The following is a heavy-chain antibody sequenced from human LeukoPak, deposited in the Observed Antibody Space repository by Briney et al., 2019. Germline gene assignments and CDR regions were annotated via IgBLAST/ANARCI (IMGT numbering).Heavy chain of an antibody. D-gene: IGHD1-26*01. J-gene: IGHJ3*02. CDR3: TRWLVGTTTLPDGFDI. Sequence: QPGGSLRLSCAASGFTFSGSAMHWVRQASGKGLEWVGRVRVKTDNYATAYAASVKGRLTISRDDSKNTAYLQMNSLKTEDTAVYYCTRWLVGTTTLPDGFDIWGQGTMVTVSS. CDR1: GFTFSGSA. V-gene: IGHV3-73*01. CDR2: VRVKTDNYAT.